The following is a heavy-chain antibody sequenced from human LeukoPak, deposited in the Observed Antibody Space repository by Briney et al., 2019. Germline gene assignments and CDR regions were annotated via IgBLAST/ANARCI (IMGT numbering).Heavy chain of an antibody. D-gene: IGHD3-10*01. CDR3: ARDAQPMVRGEVTYYFDY. J-gene: IGHJ4*02. CDR1: GFTFSSYA. CDR2: ISSNGGST. V-gene: IGHV3-64*01. Sequence: GGSLTLSCAASGFTFSSYAMHWVRQAPGKGLEYVSAISSNGGSTYYANSVKGRFTISRDNPKNTLYLQMGSLRAEDMAVYYCARDAQPMVRGEVTYYFDYWGQGTLVTVSS.